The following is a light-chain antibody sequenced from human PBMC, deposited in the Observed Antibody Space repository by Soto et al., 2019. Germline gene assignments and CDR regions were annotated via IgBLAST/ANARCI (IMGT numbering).Light chain of an antibody. CDR3: QKYGRSLT. J-gene: IGKJ4*01. CDR1: QSVTNNY. CDR2: GAS. Sequence: LSQSPGALSLSPGERATLSCRASQSVTNNYLAWFQQKPGQAPRLLMYGASSRATGIPDRFSGSGSGTDFTLTISRLEPEDFAVYYCQKYGRSLTFGGGTMADI. V-gene: IGKV3-20*01.